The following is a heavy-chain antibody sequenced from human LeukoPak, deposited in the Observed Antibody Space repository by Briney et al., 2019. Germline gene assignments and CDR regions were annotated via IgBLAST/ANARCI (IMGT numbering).Heavy chain of an antibody. CDR1: GGSISSGGYY. CDR3: ARHRYIVATTRTYYFDY. D-gene: IGHD5-12*01. CDR2: IYYSGST. V-gene: IGHV4-39*01. Sequence: SETLSLTCTVSGGSISSGGYYWGWIRQPPGKGLEWIGSIYYSGSTYYNPSLKSRVTISVDTSKNQFSLKLSSVTAADTAVYYCARHRYIVATTRTYYFDYWGQGTLVTVSS. J-gene: IGHJ4*02.